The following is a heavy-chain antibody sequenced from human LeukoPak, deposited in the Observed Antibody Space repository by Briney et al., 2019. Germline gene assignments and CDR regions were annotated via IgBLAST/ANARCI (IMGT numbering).Heavy chain of an antibody. V-gene: IGHV1-69*06. Sequence: SVKVSCKASGGTFSSYAISWVRQAPGQGLEWMGGIIPIFGTENSAQKFQGRVTITADKSTSTAYMELSNLRSEDTAVYYCANSLNYYGSGSLVYWGQGTLVTVSS. CDR1: GGTFSSYA. J-gene: IGHJ4*02. D-gene: IGHD3-10*01. CDR2: IIPIFGTE. CDR3: ANSLNYYGSGSLVY.